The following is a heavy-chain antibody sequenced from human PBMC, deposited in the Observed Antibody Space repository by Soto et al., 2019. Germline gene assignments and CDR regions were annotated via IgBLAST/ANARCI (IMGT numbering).Heavy chain of an antibody. CDR3: VKWHTYYYYSLGFSGFDR. Sequence: GGALRLCCAASGFTFSSCGMAWVRQPPGKGLEWVSVISGGGNTYYAASVTGRFTISRGNSKSTLYLQMNSLRADDTAAYYCVKWHTYYYYSLGFSGFDRWGQTTRVTVS. CDR2: ISGGGNT. J-gene: IGHJ4*02. V-gene: IGHV3-23*01. CDR1: GFTFSSCG. D-gene: IGHD3-10*01.